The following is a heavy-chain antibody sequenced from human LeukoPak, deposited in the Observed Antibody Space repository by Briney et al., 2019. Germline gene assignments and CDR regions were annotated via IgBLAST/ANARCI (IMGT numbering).Heavy chain of an antibody. V-gene: IGHV3-23*01. CDR3: AKDSPDIVVVPAANYYYYYGMDV. D-gene: IGHD2-2*01. J-gene: IGHJ6*02. CDR1: GFTFSSYA. CDR2: ISGSGGST. Sequence: GGSLRLSCAASGFTFSSYAMSWVRQAPGKGLEWVSAISGSGGSTCYADSVKGRFTISRDNSKNTLYLQMNSLRAEDTAVYYCAKDSPDIVVVPAANYYYYYGMDVWGQGTTVTVSS.